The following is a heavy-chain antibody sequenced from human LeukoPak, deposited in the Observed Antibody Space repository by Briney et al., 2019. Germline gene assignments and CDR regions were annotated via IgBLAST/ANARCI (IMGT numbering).Heavy chain of an antibody. CDR3: ARGVDYVG. Sequence: GGSLRLSCAASGFTFSSYWMHWVRKAPGKGLVLVSRINSDGSSTSYADYVKGRFTISTINAKKTMYLQMNSLNAEATAEYYWARGVDYVGWGQGTLVTVSS. V-gene: IGHV3-74*01. D-gene: IGHD4-17*01. CDR1: GFTFSSYW. CDR2: INSDGSST. J-gene: IGHJ4*02.